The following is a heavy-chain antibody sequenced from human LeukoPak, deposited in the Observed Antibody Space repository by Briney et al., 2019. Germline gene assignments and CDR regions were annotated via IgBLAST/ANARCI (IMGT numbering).Heavy chain of an antibody. V-gene: IGHV1-2*02. Sequence: ASVKVSCKASGYRFTGYYIHWVRQAPGQGLEWVGWIDPSSGGTNYAQKFQVRLSMTRDTSISTVYMELNRLTSDDTALYYCAREDYWGQGTLVTVSS. CDR3: AREDY. CDR2: IDPSSGGT. CDR1: GYRFTGYY. J-gene: IGHJ4*02.